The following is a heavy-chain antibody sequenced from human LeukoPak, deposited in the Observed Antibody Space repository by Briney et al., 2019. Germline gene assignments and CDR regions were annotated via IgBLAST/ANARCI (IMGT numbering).Heavy chain of an antibody. CDR3: AKSLWDGAFDI. J-gene: IGHJ3*02. CDR1: GFTFSSYS. D-gene: IGHD3-16*01. Sequence: GGSLRLSCAASGFTFSSYSMNWVRQAPGKGLEWVSSISSSSSYIYYADSVKGRFTISGDNPKNTLYLQMNSLRVEDTAVYYCAKSLWDGAFDIWGQGTMVTVSS. V-gene: IGHV3-21*01. CDR2: ISSSSSYI.